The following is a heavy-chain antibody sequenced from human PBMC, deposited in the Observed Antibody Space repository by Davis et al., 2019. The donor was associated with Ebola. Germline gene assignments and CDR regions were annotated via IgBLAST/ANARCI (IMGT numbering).Heavy chain of an antibody. J-gene: IGHJ4*02. CDR1: GFTFSSYW. V-gene: IGHV3-74*01. CDR3: ARDEIVGPTKYYFDY. D-gene: IGHD1-26*01. Sequence: GESLKISCAATGFTFSSYWMHWVRQAPGKGLVWVSRIISDGSSTNYADSVKGRFTISRDNAKNTLYLQMNSLRAEDTAAYYCARDEIVGPTKYYFDYWGQGTLVTVSS. CDR2: IISDGSST.